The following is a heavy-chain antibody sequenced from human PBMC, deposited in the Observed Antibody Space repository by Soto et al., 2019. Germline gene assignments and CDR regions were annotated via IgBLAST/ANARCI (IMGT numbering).Heavy chain of an antibody. CDR1: GFTFSSYG. CDR3: AKDQQLPQYSSYSGYGMDV. CDR2: IWYDGSNK. D-gene: IGHD2-2*01. V-gene: IGHV3-33*06. J-gene: IGHJ6*02. Sequence: QVQLVESGGGVVQPGRSLRLSCAASGFTFSSYGMHWVRQAPGKGLEWVAVIWYDGSNKYYADSVKGRFTISRDNSKNTLYLQMNSLRAEDTAVYYCAKDQQLPQYSSYSGYGMDVWGQGTTVTVSS.